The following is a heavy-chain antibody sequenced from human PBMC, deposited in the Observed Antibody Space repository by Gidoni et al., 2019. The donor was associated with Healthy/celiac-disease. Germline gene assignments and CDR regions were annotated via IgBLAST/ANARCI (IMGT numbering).Heavy chain of an antibody. CDR3: AKGKRYEGGLFDY. Sequence: QVQLVEPGGGVVQPGRSLRLSCAASGFTFSSYGMHWVRQAPGKGLEWVAVISYDGSNKYYADSVKGRFTISRDNSKNTLYLQMNSLRAEDTAVYYCAKGKRYEGGLFDYWGQGTLVTVSS. CDR1: GFTFSSYG. CDR2: ISYDGSNK. V-gene: IGHV3-30*18. D-gene: IGHD2-15*01. J-gene: IGHJ4*02.